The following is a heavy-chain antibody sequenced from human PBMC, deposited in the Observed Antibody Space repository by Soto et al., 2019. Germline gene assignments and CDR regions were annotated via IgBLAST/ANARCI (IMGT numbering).Heavy chain of an antibody. CDR1: GGSFSSYD. V-gene: IGHV4-59*08. CDR2: IYYSGST. CDR3: ARPYGSCFDY. Sequence: QVQLQESGPGLLKPAETLSLTSTVSGGSFSSYDWSWIRQTPGKGLEWIGYIYYSGSTNYNPSLKSRVTISVDTSKNQFSLKLSSVTAADTAVYYCARPYGSCFDYWGQGTLVTVSS. D-gene: IGHD6-6*01. J-gene: IGHJ4*02.